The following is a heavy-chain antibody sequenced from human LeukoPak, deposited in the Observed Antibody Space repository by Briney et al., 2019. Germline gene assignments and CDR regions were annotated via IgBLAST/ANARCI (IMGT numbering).Heavy chain of an antibody. Sequence: AGESLKISCEGSGYSFTSYWIGWVRQVPGKGLEWMGIIHPSDSETRYSPSFQGQVTISADKSISIAYLQWSSLKASDTAMYYCARNSGNFIIDHWGQGTLITVSS. CDR3: ARNSGNFIIDH. D-gene: IGHD3-22*01. CDR2: IHPSDSET. V-gene: IGHV5-51*01. CDR1: GYSFTSYW. J-gene: IGHJ4*02.